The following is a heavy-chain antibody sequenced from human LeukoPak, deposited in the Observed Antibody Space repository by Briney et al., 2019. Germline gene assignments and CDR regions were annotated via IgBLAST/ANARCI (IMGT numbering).Heavy chain of an antibody. V-gene: IGHV4-31*03. Sequence: SETLSLTCTVSGGSISSGGYYWSWIRQHPGKGLEWIGYIYYSGSTYYNPSLKSRVTISVDTSKNQFSLKLSSVTAADTAVYYCVRGSHSGSYYLSHNWFDPWGQGTLVTVSS. J-gene: IGHJ5*02. CDR3: VRGSHSGSYYLSHNWFDP. CDR2: IYYSGST. CDR1: GGSISSGGYY. D-gene: IGHD3-10*01.